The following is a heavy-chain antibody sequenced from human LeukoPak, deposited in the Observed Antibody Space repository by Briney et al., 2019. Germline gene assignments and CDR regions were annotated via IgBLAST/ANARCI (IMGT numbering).Heavy chain of an antibody. CDR1: GFTFSSYE. CDR2: ISDGGSTI. V-gene: IGHV3-48*03. CDR3: AGDQSGWYLAFDL. J-gene: IGHJ3*01. Sequence: GGSLRLPCAASGFTFSSYEMNWVRQAPGKGLEWVSYISDGGSTIFYADSVKGRFTISRDNAKSSLYLQMDSLRAEDTAVYYCAGDQSGWYLAFDLWGQGTMVTVSS. D-gene: IGHD6-19*01.